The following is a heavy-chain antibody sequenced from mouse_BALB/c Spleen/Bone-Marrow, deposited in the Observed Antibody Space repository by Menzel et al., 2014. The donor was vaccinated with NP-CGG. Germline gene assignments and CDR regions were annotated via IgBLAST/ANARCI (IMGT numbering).Heavy chain of an antibody. V-gene: IGHV1-69*02. CDR3: TRTYEYFDY. CDR1: GYTFTSYW. CDR2: IYPSDNYT. J-gene: IGHJ2*01. Sequence: VQLQQSGAELVRPGASVKLSCKTSGYTFTSYWINWVKQRPGQGLEWIGKIYPSDNYTNYNQKFKDKATLTVDISSTTAYMQLSSPTSEDSAVYYCTRTYEYFDYWGQGTTLTVSS. D-gene: IGHD2-3*01.